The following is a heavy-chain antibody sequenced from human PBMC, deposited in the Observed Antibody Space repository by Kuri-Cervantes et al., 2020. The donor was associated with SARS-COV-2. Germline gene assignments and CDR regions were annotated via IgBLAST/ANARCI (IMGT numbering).Heavy chain of an antibody. V-gene: IGHV3-7*01. J-gene: IGHJ4*02. D-gene: IGHD2-15*01. CDR1: GLTFSSSW. CDR2: IKHDGSET. CDR3: ASERAGPRGGFDS. Sequence: GGSLRLSCEASGLTFSSSWMSWVRRAPGKGLEWVANIKHDGSETHYVDSVKGRFTTSRDNAKNLLYLQMNSLRADDTAVYYCASERAGPRGGFDSWGPGTLVTVSS.